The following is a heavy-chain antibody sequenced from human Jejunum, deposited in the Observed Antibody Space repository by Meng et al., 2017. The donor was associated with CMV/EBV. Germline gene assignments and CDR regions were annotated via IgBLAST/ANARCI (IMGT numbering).Heavy chain of an antibody. Sequence: FRAYSITWVRQAPGQGLECVSAIRGSGADTHYADSVKGRFTISRDNSKNTVYLQLVSLTAEDTAVYYCARDPGATFFYYYFSMDVWGQGTTVTVSS. D-gene: IGHD1-1*01. CDR2: IRGSGADT. V-gene: IGHV3-23*01. CDR1: FRAYS. J-gene: IGHJ6*02. CDR3: ARDPGATFFYYYFSMDV.